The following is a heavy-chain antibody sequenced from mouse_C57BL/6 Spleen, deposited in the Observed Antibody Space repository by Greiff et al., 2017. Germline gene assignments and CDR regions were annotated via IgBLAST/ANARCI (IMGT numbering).Heavy chain of an antibody. CDR3: ARKEGYGNYYAMDY. V-gene: IGHV2-2*01. CDR2: IWSGGST. CDR1: GFPLTSYG. J-gene: IGHJ4*01. D-gene: IGHD2-1*01. Sequence: QVQLKESGPGLVQPSQSLSITCTVSGFPLTSYGVHWVRQSPGKGLEWLGVIWSGGSTDYNAAFISRLSISKDNSKSQVFFKMNSLQADDTAIYYCARKEGYGNYYAMDYWGQGTSVTVSS.